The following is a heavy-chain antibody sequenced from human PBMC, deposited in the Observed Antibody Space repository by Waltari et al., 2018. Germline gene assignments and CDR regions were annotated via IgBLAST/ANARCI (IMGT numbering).Heavy chain of an antibody. CDR2: IYYSGST. J-gene: IGHJ4*02. D-gene: IGHD5-18*01. Sequence: QVQLQESGPGLVKPSETLSLTCTVSGGSISSYYWSWIRQPPGKGLEWIGYIYYSGSTNYNPSLKSRVTISVDTSKNQFSLKLSSVTAAETAVYYCARGGYSYGSFFDYWGQGTLVTVSS. CDR3: ARGGYSYGSFFDY. V-gene: IGHV4-59*01. CDR1: GGSISSYY.